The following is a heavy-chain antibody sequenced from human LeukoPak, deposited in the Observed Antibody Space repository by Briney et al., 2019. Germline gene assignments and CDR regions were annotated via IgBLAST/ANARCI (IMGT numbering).Heavy chain of an antibody. J-gene: IGHJ4*02. V-gene: IGHV3-23*01. D-gene: IGHD3-3*01. CDR1: GFTFSSYA. CDR2: ISGSGGST. Sequence: PGGSLRLSCAASGFTFSSYAMSWVRQAPGKGLEWVSAISGSGGSTYYADSVKGRFTISRDNSKNTPYLQMNSLRAEDTAVYYCAKASRITIFGGIDYWGQGTLVTVSS. CDR3: AKASRITIFGGIDY.